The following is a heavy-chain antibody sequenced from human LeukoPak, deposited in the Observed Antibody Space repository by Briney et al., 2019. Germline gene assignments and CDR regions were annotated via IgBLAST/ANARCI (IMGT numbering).Heavy chain of an antibody. V-gene: IGHV1-18*01. CDR1: GYTFTSYG. CDR3: ARYCSSTSCPGPFRYWFDP. Sequence: EASVKVSCKASGYTFTSYGISWVRQAPGQGLEWMGWISAYNGNTNYAQKLQGRVTMTTDSSTSTAYMELRSLRSDDTAVYYCARYCSSTSCPGPFRYWFDPWGQGTLVTVSS. D-gene: IGHD2-2*01. J-gene: IGHJ5*02. CDR2: ISAYNGNT.